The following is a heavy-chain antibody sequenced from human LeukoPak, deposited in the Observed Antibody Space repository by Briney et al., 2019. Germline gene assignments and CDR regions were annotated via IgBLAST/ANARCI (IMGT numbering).Heavy chain of an antibody. CDR3: ARVHSGYHSFDY. J-gene: IGHJ4*02. D-gene: IGHD5-12*01. Sequence: GGSLRLSCAASGFSFSYYWMSWVRQAPGKGLEWVSVIDSGGNTYYADSVKGRFTISRDNSKNTLYLQMNTLRAEDTAVYYCARVHSGYHSFDYWGKGTLVTVSS. CDR1: GFSFSYYW. CDR2: IDSGGNT. V-gene: IGHV3-53*01.